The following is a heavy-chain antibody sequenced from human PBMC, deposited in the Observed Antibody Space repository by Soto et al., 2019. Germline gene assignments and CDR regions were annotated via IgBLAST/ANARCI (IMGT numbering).Heavy chain of an antibody. J-gene: IGHJ6*03. V-gene: IGHV1-8*02. D-gene: IGHD4-17*01. CDR1: GYTFTSYG. Sequence: GASVKVSCKASGYTFTSYGISWVRQATGQGLEWMGWMNPNSGNTGYAQKFQGRVTMTRNTSISTAYMELSSLRSEDTAVYYCARVCGDPFYYYYYMDVWGKGTTVTVSS. CDR2: MNPNSGNT. CDR3: ARVCGDPFYYYYYMDV.